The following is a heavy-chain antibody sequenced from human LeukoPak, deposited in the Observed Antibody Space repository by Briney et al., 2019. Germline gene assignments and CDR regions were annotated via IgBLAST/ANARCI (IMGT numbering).Heavy chain of an antibody. J-gene: IGHJ4*02. CDR2: IDGHGVST. Sequence: GGSLRLSCAASGFTFDHYAMTWVRQSPGKGLEWVSDIDGHGVSTYYADSVKGRFTISRDNAKSSLYLQMNSLRAEDKALYYCARVEGECSTSTCLLDYWGQGTLVTVSS. D-gene: IGHD2-2*01. V-gene: IGHV3-20*04. CDR3: ARVEGECSTSTCLLDY. CDR1: GFTFDHYA.